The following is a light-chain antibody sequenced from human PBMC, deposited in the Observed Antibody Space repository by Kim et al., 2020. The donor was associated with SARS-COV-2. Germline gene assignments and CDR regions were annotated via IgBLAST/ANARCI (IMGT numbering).Light chain of an antibody. Sequence: SYELTQPPSVSVAPGKTARITCGGNNIGSKSVHWYQQKPGQAPVLVIYYDSDRPSGIPERFSGSNSGNTATLTISRVEAGDEADYYCQVWDSSSDPSNWVFGGGTQLTVL. CDR2: YDS. CDR1: NIGSKS. J-gene: IGLJ3*02. V-gene: IGLV3-21*04. CDR3: QVWDSSSDPSNWV.